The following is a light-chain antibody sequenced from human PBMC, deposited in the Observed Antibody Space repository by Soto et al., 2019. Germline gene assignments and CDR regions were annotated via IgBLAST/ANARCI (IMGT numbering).Light chain of an antibody. CDR3: QSYDSSLSGYVV. CDR1: SSNIWAGYD. Sequence: QSVLTQPPSVSGAPGQRVTISCTGSSSNIWAGYDVHWYQQLPGTAPKLLIYGNSNRPSGVPDRFSGSKSGTSASLAITGLQAEDEADYYCQSYDSSLSGYVVFGGGPQLTVL. CDR2: GNS. V-gene: IGLV1-40*01. J-gene: IGLJ2*01.